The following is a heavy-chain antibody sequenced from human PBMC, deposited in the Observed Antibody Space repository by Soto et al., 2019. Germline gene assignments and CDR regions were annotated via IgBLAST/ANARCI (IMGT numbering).Heavy chain of an antibody. CDR1: GFTFSNAW. J-gene: IGHJ4*02. CDR2: IKSKTDGGTT. V-gene: IGHV3-15*07. Sequence: GGSLRLSCAASGFTFSNAWINWVRQAPGKGLEWVGRIKSKTDGGTTDFAAPVKGRFAISRDDSKNMVYLQMTNMDPVDTATYYCAHSRRPDFDYWGQGTLVTVSS. D-gene: IGHD4-4*01. CDR3: AHSRRPDFDY.